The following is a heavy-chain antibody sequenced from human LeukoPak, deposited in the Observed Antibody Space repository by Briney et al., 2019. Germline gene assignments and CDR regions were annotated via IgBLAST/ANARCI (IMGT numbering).Heavy chain of an antibody. CDR2: IRPDGSEG. J-gene: IGHJ4*02. CDR1: GITFSNSW. D-gene: IGHD4-11*01. V-gene: IGHV3-7*01. CDR3: AKGLTTVTTDFDY. Sequence: GGSLRLSCTTSGITFSNSWMSWVRQAPGKGLEWVATIRPDGSEGYYADSVRGRFTISRDNSKNSFYLQMSSLRAEDTAVYYCAKGLTTVTTDFDYWGQGTLVTVSS.